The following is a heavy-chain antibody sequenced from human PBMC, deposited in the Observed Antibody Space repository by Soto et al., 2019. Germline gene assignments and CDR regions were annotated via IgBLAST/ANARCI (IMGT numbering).Heavy chain of an antibody. Sequence: GAAVKVSCKASGYTFTGYYMHWVRQAPGQGLEWMGWINPNSGGTNYAQKFQGRVTMTRDTSISTAYMELSRLRSDDTAVYYCARDRLDARLFDPWGQGTLVTVSS. CDR2: INPNSGGT. D-gene: IGHD3-22*01. J-gene: IGHJ5*02. CDR1: GYTFTGYY. CDR3: ARDRLDARLFDP. V-gene: IGHV1-2*02.